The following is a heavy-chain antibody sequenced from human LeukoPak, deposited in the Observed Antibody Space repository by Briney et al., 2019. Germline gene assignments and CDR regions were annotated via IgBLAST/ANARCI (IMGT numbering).Heavy chain of an antibody. J-gene: IGHJ4*02. CDR2: IIPIFGTA. Sequence: SVKVSCKASGGTFSSYAISWMPQAPGQGLEWMGRIIPIFGTANYAQKFQGRVTITTDESTSTAYMELSSLRSEDTAVYYCARGGTQLVPDYWGQGTLVTVSS. CDR3: ARGGTQLVPDY. V-gene: IGHV1-69*05. CDR1: GGTFSSYA. D-gene: IGHD6-6*01.